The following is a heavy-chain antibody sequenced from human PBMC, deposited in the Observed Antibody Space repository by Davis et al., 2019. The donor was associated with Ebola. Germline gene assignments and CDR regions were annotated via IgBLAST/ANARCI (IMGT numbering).Heavy chain of an antibody. V-gene: IGHV4-61*08. CDR2: IYYSGST. J-gene: IGHJ4*02. D-gene: IGHD5-18*01. Sequence: GSLRLSCTVSGGSISSSGYYWTWIRQPPGKGLEWIGHIYYSGSTNYNPSLKSRVTISVDTSKNQFSLELTSVTAADTAVYYCARGWRTAMIDDWGQGNLVTVSS. CDR3: ARGWRTAMIDD. CDR1: GGSISSSGYY.